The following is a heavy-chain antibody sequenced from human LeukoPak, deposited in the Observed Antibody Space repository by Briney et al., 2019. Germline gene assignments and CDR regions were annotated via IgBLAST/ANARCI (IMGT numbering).Heavy chain of an antibody. CDR3: ARVLVLYGDHDAFDI. D-gene: IGHD4-17*01. Sequence: GESLKISCKGSGYSFTSYWIGWVRQMPGKGLEWMGWINTNTGNPTYAQGFTGRFVFSLDTSVSTAYLQISSLKAEDTAVYYCARVLVLYGDHDAFDIGAKGTMVTVFS. J-gene: IGHJ3*02. CDR1: GYSFTSYW. V-gene: IGHV7-4-1*02. CDR2: INTNTGNP.